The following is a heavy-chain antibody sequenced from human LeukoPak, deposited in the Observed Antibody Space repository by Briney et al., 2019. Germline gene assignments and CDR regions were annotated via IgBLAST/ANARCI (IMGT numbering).Heavy chain of an antibody. Sequence: GGSLRLSCAVSGFPFTNYWMDWVRQVPGKGLVWVARINTDGSSFNYADSVKGQFTISRDNSKNTLYLQMNSLRAEDTAVYYCAKDLTVRDNSGDLNYFEYWGEGNLVTVSS. CDR2: INTDGSSF. CDR1: GFPFTNYW. J-gene: IGHJ4*02. V-gene: IGHV3-74*01. CDR3: AKDLTVRDNSGDLNYFEY. D-gene: IGHD3-22*01.